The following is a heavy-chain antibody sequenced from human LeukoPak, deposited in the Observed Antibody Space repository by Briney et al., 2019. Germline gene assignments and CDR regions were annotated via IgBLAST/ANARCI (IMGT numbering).Heavy chain of an antibody. Sequence: PGGSLRLSCTASGLSLNNYAMSWVRQVPGKGLEWVSASSSSDDGKWYAESVRGRFTISRDTSKNTVYLQMNSLGVEEAGVYYFAKAPVTFCRGAFCYPFDYWGHGPLVTVSS. V-gene: IGHV3-23*01. J-gene: IGHJ4*01. CDR1: GLSLNNYA. CDR2: SSSSDDGK. CDR3: AKAPVTFCRGAFCYPFDY. D-gene: IGHD1-26*01.